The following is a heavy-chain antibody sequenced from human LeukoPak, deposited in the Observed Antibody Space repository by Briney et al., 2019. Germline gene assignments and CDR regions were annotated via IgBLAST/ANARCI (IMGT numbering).Heavy chain of an antibody. CDR3: ANSRGHGSGNL. Sequence: GGSLRLSCAASGFAFSSYSMNWVRQAPGKGLEWVSGISGSGDRTYYADAEKGRFTISRDNSKNTVYLQMDSLRAEDTAVYYCANSRGHGSGNLWGQGTLVTVSS. CDR2: ISGSGDRT. CDR1: GFAFSSYS. V-gene: IGHV3-23*01. J-gene: IGHJ5*02. D-gene: IGHD3-10*01.